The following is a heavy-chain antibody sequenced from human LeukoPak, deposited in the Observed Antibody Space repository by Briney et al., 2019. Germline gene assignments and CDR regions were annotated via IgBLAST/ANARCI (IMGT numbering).Heavy chain of an antibody. V-gene: IGHV3-7*01. CDR3: VGSSGWLFDY. D-gene: IGHD6-19*01. Sequence: GSLRLSCAGTGFTFSNYWVNWVRQAPGKGLEWVANIKEDGSRINYVDSVKGRFTISRDNAKNSVYLQMDNLTAEDTAVYYCVGSSGWLFDYWGQGILVAVSS. CDR2: IKEDGSRI. J-gene: IGHJ4*02. CDR1: GFTFSNYW.